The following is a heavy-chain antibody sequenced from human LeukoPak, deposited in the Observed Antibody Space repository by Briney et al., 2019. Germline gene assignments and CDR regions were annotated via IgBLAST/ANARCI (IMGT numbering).Heavy chain of an antibody. CDR3: ARDQVIESVYSSHHYFDY. D-gene: IGHD4-11*01. Sequence: PGGSLRLSCAASGFTVSSNYMSWVRQAPGKGLEWVSVIYSGGSTYYADSVKGRFTISRDNSKNTLYLRMNSLRAEDTAVYYCARDQVIESVYSSHHYFDYWGQGTLVTVSS. CDR1: GFTVSSNY. CDR2: IYSGGST. V-gene: IGHV3-53*01. J-gene: IGHJ4*02.